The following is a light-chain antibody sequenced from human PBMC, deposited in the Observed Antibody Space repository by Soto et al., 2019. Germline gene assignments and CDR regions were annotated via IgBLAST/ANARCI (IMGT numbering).Light chain of an antibody. Sequence: QSVLTQPPSVSAAPGQDVTISCSGSSSNLAYNSLSWYQQLPGTAPKLLIYDDNKRPSGIPARFSGSKSGTSATLGITGLETGDGADYYCGAWDDSLNVYVFGSGTKLTVL. CDR1: SSNLAYNS. J-gene: IGLJ1*01. CDR3: GAWDDSLNVYV. CDR2: DDN. V-gene: IGLV1-51*01.